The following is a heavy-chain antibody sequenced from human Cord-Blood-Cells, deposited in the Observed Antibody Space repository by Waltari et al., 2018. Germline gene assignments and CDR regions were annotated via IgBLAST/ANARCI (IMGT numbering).Heavy chain of an antibody. CDR1: GFTFADYA. CDR2: ISWNSGSI. Sequence: EVQLVESGGGLVQPGRSLRLSCAASGFTFADYAMHWVRQAPGKGLEWVSGISWNSGSIGYADSVKGRFTISRDNAKNSLYLQMNSLRAEDTALYYCAKWGGGSGSFDYWGQGTLVTVSS. CDR3: AKWGGGSGSFDY. D-gene: IGHD3-10*01. V-gene: IGHV3-9*01. J-gene: IGHJ4*02.